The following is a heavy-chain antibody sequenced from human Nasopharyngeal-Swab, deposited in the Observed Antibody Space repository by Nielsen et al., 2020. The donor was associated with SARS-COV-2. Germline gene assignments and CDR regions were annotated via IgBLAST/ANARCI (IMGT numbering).Heavy chain of an antibody. CDR2: LGTAGDT. V-gene: IGHV3-13*01. Sequence: GGSLRLSCAASGFTFSSYDMHWVRQASGKGLEWVSALGTAGDTYYPGSVKGRFTISRENAKNSLYLQMNSLRAEDTAVYYCARVRGYYYDSSGYSNDAFDIWGQGTMVTVSS. D-gene: IGHD3-22*01. CDR3: ARVRGYYYDSSGYSNDAFDI. CDR1: GFTFSSYD. J-gene: IGHJ3*02.